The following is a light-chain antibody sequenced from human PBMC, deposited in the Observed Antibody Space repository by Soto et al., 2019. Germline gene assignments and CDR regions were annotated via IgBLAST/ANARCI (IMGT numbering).Light chain of an antibody. Sequence: DIQMTQSPSTLSGSVGDRVTITCRASQTISSWLAWYQQKPGKAPKLLIYKASTLKSGVPSRFSGSGSGTEFTLTIRSLQPDDFATYYCQHSNSYSEAFGQGTKVELK. CDR3: QHSNSYSEA. CDR1: QTISSW. CDR2: KAS. V-gene: IGKV1-5*03. J-gene: IGKJ1*01.